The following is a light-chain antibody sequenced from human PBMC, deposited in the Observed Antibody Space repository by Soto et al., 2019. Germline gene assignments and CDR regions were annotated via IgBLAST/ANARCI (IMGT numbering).Light chain of an antibody. CDR2: DVT. Sequence: QSVLTQPASVSGSPGQSITISCSDVGGYNYVSWYQQHPGKAPKLMIFDVTNRPSGVSNRFSGSKSGNTASLTISGLQAEDEADYYCSSYSSGSTLDVLFGGGTKLTVL. CDR1: DVGGYNY. CDR3: SSYSSGSTLDVL. V-gene: IGLV2-14*01. J-gene: IGLJ2*01.